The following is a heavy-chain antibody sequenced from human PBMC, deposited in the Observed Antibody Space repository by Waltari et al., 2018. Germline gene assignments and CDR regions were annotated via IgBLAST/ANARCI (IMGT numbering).Heavy chain of an antibody. CDR2: IIPIFGTA. Sequence: QVQLVQSGAEVKKPGSSVKVSCTASGGTFSSYAISWVRQAPGQGLEWMGGIIPIFGTANYAQKFQGRVTITADESTSTAYMELSSLRSEDTAVYYCARGPRRLSGEDYYYYYMDVWGKGTTVTISS. D-gene: IGHD2-2*01. CDR1: GGTFSSYA. V-gene: IGHV1-69*12. CDR3: ARGPRRLSGEDYYYYYMDV. J-gene: IGHJ6*03.